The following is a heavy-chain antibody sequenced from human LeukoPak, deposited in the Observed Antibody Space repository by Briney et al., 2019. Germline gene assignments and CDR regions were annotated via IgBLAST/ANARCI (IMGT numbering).Heavy chain of an antibody. CDR3: ARDTCGGDCYSIPY. V-gene: IGHV3-33*01. D-gene: IGHD2-21*02. Sequence: PGRSLRLSCAASGFTFTIYGMHWVRQAPGKGLEWVAVIWYDGTNKYYADSVKGRFTISRDNSKNTLYLQMSSLRAEDTAVYYCARDTCGGDCYSIPYWGQGTLVTVSS. CDR2: IWYDGTNK. CDR1: GFTFTIYG. J-gene: IGHJ4*02.